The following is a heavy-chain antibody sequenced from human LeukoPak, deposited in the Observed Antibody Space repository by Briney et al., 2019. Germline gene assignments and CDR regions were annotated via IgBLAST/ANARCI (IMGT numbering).Heavy chain of an antibody. V-gene: IGHV1-46*01. CDR2: INPSGGST. D-gene: IGHD2-21*02. Sequence: ASVKVSCKASGYTFTSYYMHWVRQAPGQGLECMGIINPSGGSTSYAQKFQGRVTMTRDTSTSTVYMELSSLRSEDTAVYYCARDPVTATNDNWFDPWGQGTLVTVSS. CDR3: ARDPVTATNDNWFDP. J-gene: IGHJ5*02. CDR1: GYTFTSYY.